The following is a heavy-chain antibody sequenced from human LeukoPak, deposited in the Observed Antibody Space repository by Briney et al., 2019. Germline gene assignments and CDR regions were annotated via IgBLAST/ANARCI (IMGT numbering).Heavy chain of an antibody. D-gene: IGHD3-22*01. J-gene: IGHJ4*02. V-gene: IGHV1-8*01. Sequence: ASVKVSCKASGYTFTRYDINWVRQATGQGLEWMGWMNPNSGNTGYAQKFQGRVTMTRNTSISTAYMELSSLRSEDTAVYYCARGLVVMTSLYDYWGQGTLVTVSS. CDR2: MNPNSGNT. CDR1: GYTFTRYD. CDR3: ARGLVVMTSLYDY.